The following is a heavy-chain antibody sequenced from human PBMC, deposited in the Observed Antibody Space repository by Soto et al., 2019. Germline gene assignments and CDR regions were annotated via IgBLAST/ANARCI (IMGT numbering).Heavy chain of an antibody. Sequence: ASVKVSSTASGYTFITYGVTWVRQAPGQGLEWMGWITPYNGKTHYAQKFQDRVTMTTDTAATTAYMELRSLTSDDSAMYFCARDTSHYFDHWGQGTLVTAPQ. CDR3: ARDTSHYFDH. V-gene: IGHV1-18*01. CDR1: GYTFITYG. J-gene: IGHJ4*02. D-gene: IGHD2-2*01. CDR2: ITPYNGKT.